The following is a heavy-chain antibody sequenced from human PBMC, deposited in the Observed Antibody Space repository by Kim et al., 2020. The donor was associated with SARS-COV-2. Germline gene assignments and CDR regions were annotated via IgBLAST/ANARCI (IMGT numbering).Heavy chain of an antibody. Sequence: SYAASVKGRFTISRDNSKNTLYLQMNSLRAEDTAVYYCAKDGGGSGFDYWGQGTLVTVSS. D-gene: IGHD1-26*01. J-gene: IGHJ4*02. V-gene: IGHV3-23*01. CDR3: AKDGGGSGFDY.